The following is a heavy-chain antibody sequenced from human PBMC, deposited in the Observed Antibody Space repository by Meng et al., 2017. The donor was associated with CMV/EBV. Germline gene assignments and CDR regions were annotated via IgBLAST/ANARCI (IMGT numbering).Heavy chain of an antibody. V-gene: IGHV4-34*01. Sequence: SETLSLTCAVYGGSFSGYYWSWIRQPPGKGLEWIGEINHSGSTNYNPSLKSRVTISVDTSKNQFSLKLSSVTAADTAVYYCARDHVGRQLLYLRGYYYYGMDVWGQGTTVTVSS. CDR3: ARDHVGRQLLYLRGYYYYGMDV. J-gene: IGHJ6*02. CDR1: GGSFSGYY. CDR2: INHSGST. D-gene: IGHD2-2*02.